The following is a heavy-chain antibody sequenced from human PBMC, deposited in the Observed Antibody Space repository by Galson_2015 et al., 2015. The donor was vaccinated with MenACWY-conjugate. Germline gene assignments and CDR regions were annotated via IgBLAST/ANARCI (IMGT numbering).Heavy chain of an antibody. J-gene: IGHJ5*02. Sequence: YSGSSYYNPSLKSRVTISVDTVKNQYSLRVSSVTAADTAVYYCARAWESRGWDRRFDPWGQGTLVTVSS. D-gene: IGHD6-19*01. CDR3: ARAWESRGWDRRFDP. V-gene: IGHV4-39*01. CDR2: YSGSS.